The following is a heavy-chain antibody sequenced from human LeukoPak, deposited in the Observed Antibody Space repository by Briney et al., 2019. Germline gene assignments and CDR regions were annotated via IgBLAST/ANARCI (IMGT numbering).Heavy chain of an antibody. CDR2: IYYSGST. Sequence: SETLSLTCTVSGGSISSSSYYWGWIRQPPGKGLEWIGSIYYSGSTYYNPSLKSRVTISVDTSKNQFSLKLSSVTAADTAVYYCARLVVAAPYYYYYMDVWGKGTTVTISS. J-gene: IGHJ6*03. CDR3: ARLVVAAPYYYYYMDV. CDR1: GGSISSSSYY. V-gene: IGHV4-39*01. D-gene: IGHD2-15*01.